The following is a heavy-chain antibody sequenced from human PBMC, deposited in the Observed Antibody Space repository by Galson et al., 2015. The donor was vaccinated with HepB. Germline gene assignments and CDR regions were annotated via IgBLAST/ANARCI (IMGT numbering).Heavy chain of an antibody. V-gene: IGHV3-21*01. J-gene: IGHJ4*02. CDR3: ARDFSSGWADFDY. D-gene: IGHD6-19*01. CDR1: GFTFSSYS. Sequence: SLRLSCAASGFTFSSYSMNWVRQAPGKGLEWVSSISSSSSYIYYADSVKGRFTISRDNAKNSLYLQMNSLRAEDTAVYYCARDFSSGWADFDYWGQGTLVTVSS. CDR2: ISSSSSYI.